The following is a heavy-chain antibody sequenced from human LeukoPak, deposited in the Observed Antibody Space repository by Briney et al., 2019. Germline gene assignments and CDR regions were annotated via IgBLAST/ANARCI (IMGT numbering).Heavy chain of an antibody. V-gene: IGHV4-59*01. CDR1: GVSIYSYY. D-gene: IGHD3-22*01. CDR3: ARSPYYDGAFDI. CDR2: IYYSGST. Sequence: SETLSLTCTVSGVSIYSYYWSWIRQPPGKGLEWIGYIYYSGSTNYNPSLKSRVTISVDTSKNQFSLKLSSVTAADTAVYYCARSPYYDGAFDIWGQGTMVTVSS. J-gene: IGHJ3*02.